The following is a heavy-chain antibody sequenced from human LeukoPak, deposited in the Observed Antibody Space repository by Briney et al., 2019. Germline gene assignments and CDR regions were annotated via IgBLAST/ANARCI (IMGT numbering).Heavy chain of an antibody. CDR1: GYTFTGYY. CDR3: ARDYYGSSGYYGYDY. J-gene: IGHJ4*02. Sequence: GASVKVSCKASGYTFTGYYMHWVRQAPGQGLEWMGWINPNSGGTNYAQKFQGRVTMTRDTSISTAYMELSRLRSDDTAVYYCARDYYGSSGYYGYDYWGQGTLVTVSS. D-gene: IGHD3-22*01. CDR2: INPNSGGT. V-gene: IGHV1-2*02.